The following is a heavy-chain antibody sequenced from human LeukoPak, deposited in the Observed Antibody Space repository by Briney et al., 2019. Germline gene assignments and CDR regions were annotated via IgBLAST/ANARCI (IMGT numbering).Heavy chain of an antibody. CDR2: ISSTSRYI. V-gene: IGHV3-21*06. CDR1: GLAFSTYI. Sequence: KPGGSLRLSSAASGLAFSTYIMNWVRQAPGKGPEWVSCISSTSRYINYTESVKGRFTISRDNAKNSLYLQMSSLRVEDSAVYYCATLGPTGGDFTYNWFDPWGQGTLVTVSS. J-gene: IGHJ5*02. D-gene: IGHD2-21*02. CDR3: ATLGPTGGDFTYNWFDP.